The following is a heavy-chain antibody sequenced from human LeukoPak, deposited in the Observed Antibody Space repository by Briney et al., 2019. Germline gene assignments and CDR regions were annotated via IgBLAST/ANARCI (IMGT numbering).Heavy chain of an antibody. Sequence: GESLKIPCKGSGYSFTSYWIGWVRQMHAKGLEGRGIIYPDDSDTKYSPSFQGQVTISADKFISTAYLQWSSLKASDTAMYYCARLAFCTNGVCFSNYYYSMDVWGRGATVTVSS. D-gene: IGHD2-8*01. CDR3: ARLAFCTNGVCFSNYYYSMDV. CDR2: IYPDDSDT. V-gene: IGHV5-51*01. J-gene: IGHJ6*03. CDR1: GYSFTSYW.